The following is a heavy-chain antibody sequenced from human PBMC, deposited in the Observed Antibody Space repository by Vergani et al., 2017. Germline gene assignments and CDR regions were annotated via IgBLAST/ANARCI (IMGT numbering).Heavy chain of an antibody. CDR1: GFTFIMHA. J-gene: IGHJ4*02. CDR2: LSASDRRT. V-gene: IGHV3-23*01. Sequence: EVQLLESGGDLVQPGGSLRLSCAASGFTFIMHAMSWVRQAPGKGLEWVSTLSASDRRTHYADSVKGRFTISVDTSNNHFSLRLNSLTAADTAVYYCARRSGIVYDIFSGTQYFFDFWGQGTLVTVSS. CDR3: ARRSGIVYDIFSGTQYFFDF. D-gene: IGHD3-9*01.